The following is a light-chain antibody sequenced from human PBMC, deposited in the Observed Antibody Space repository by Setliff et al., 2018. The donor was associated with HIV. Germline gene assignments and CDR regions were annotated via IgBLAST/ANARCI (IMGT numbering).Light chain of an antibody. J-gene: IGLJ1*01. CDR1: SNDVGRYDL. V-gene: IGLV2-23*01. CDR2: QAT. Sequence: SVLTQPASVSGSPGQSITISCTGTSNDVGRYDLVSWYQQHPARAPKLIIYQATRRPSGVSNRFSGSKSGNVASLTISGLQAGDEADYYCCSNTGSNTFVFGTGTKVTVL. CDR3: CSNTGSNTFV.